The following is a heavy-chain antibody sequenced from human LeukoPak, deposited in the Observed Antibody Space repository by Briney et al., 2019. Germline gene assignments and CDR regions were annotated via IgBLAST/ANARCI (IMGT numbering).Heavy chain of an antibody. J-gene: IGHJ4*02. CDR1: GFTVSSNS. CDR3: ARDGEMGTIENYFHY. D-gene: IGHD5-24*01. V-gene: IGHV3-53*01. CDR2: IYSDNT. Sequence: PGGSLRLSCTVSGFTVSSNSMSWVRQAPGKGLEWVSFIYSDNTHYSDSVKGRFTISRDNSKNTLYLQMNSLRAEDTAVYYCARDGEMGTIENYFHYWGQGTLVTVSS.